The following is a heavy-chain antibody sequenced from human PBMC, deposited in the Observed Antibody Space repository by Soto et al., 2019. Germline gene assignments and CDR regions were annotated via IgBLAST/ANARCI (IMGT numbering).Heavy chain of an antibody. J-gene: IGHJ4*01. Sequence: PGGSLRLSCSASGFTFSDYAMHWVRQAPGKGLEYVSVIRSDGDRIYYADSVKGRFTISRDNSKNTLFLQMNSLRPEDTAMYYCAKDHPALEYWGHGTPVTVAS. CDR1: GFTFSDYA. CDR2: IRSDGDRI. V-gene: IGHV3-64D*06. CDR3: AKDHPALEY.